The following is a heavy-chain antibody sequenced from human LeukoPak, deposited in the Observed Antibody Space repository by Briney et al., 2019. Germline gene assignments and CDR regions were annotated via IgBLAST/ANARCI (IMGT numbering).Heavy chain of an antibody. J-gene: IGHJ6*02. Sequence: GAALQISCQGAGYGFTSYWIGWVRRMPGKGVEWMGIIYPGDYDTRYSPSFQGQVTISADKSISTNYLQWSSLKASDTAMYYCARSYYDILTGPDTPYYYYYGMDVWGQGTTVTVSS. CDR1: GYGFTSYW. CDR2: IYPGDYDT. CDR3: ARSYYDILTGPDTPYYYYYGMDV. V-gene: IGHV5-51*01. D-gene: IGHD3-9*01.